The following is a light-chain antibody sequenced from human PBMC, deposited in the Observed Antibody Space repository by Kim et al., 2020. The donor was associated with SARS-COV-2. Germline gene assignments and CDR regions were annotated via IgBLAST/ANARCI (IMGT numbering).Light chain of an antibody. CDR1: SSDVGYYNY. CDR3: SSYTTTNTLV. CDR2: DVT. J-gene: IGLJ3*02. Sequence: QSALTQPASVSGSPGQSITISCTGTSSDVGYYNYVSWYQHHPGKAPKVIIYDVTERPSGVSDRFSGAESANTASLTISGLEAEDEADYYCSSYTTTNTLVFGGGTKVTVL. V-gene: IGLV2-14*03.